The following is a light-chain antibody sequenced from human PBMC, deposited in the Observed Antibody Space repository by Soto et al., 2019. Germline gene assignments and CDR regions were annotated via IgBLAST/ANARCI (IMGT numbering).Light chain of an antibody. Sequence: DIQVTQSPSSVSPHLVHSVTITCRASQDVAGYLAWYQHKPGRTPELLIHGASRLESGVPARFSGSGSGTDFTLTISSLQSEDFAVYFCQQYDNWPWTFGQGTKVDIK. J-gene: IGKJ1*01. CDR2: GAS. CDR3: QQYDNWPWT. CDR1: QDVAGY. V-gene: IGKV1-12*01.